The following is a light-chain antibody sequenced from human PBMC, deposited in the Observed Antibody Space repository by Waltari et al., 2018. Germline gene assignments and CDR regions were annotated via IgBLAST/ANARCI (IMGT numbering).Light chain of an antibody. CDR3: QQYNSYLIT. CDR1: KSISSW. CDR2: KAS. Sequence: DIQMTQYPSTLSASVGDRVNITCRASKSISSWLAWYQQKPGKAPKLLIYKASSLESGVPSRFSGSGSGTEFTLTISSLQPDDFATYYCQQYNSYLITFGQGTRLEIK. V-gene: IGKV1-5*03. J-gene: IGKJ5*01.